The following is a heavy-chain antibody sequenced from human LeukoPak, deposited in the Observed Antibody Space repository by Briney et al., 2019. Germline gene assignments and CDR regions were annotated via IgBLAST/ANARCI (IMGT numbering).Heavy chain of an antibody. Sequence: SETLSLTCTVSRGSISSGAYYWSWLRQHPGKGLEWLGYIYHNGSTYYNPSLESRISILLDPSKNQFSLKLSSVTAADTALYYCARSSSSPRLDYWGQGTLVTVSA. CDR1: RGSISSGAYY. V-gene: IGHV4-31*03. CDR2: IYHNGST. D-gene: IGHD6-6*01. J-gene: IGHJ4*02. CDR3: ARSSSSPRLDY.